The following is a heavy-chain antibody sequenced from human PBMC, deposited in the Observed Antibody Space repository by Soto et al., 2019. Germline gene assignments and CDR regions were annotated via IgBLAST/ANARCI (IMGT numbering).Heavy chain of an antibody. CDR1: GGSISSGGYY. CDR2: IYYSGST. V-gene: IGHV4-31*03. J-gene: IGHJ4*02. CDR3: ARFGRSGYRPNPFDY. D-gene: IGHD3-22*01. Sequence: QVQLQESGPGLVKPSQTLSLTCTVSGGSISSGGYYWSWIRQHPGKGLEWIGYIYYSGSTYYNPSLKSRVTISVDTSKNQFSLKLSSVTAADTAVYYCARFGRSGYRPNPFDYWGQGTLVTVSS.